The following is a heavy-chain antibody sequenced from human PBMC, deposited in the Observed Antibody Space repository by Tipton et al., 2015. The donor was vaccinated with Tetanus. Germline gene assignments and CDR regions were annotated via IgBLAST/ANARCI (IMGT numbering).Heavy chain of an antibody. Sequence: TLSLTCTVSGGSISTYYWSWIRQPPGKGLEWIGYIFYSGNTNYNPSLKTRVTISVDTSKNQFSLRLSSVTAADTAVYYCARRDYSDSSVDNWGQGTLVTVSS. CDR3: ARRDYSDSSVDN. V-gene: IGHV4-59*08. CDR1: GGSISTYY. CDR2: IFYSGNT. D-gene: IGHD3-22*01. J-gene: IGHJ4*02.